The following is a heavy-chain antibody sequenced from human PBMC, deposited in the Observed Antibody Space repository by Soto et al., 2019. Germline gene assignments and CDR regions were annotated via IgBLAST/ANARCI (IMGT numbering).Heavy chain of an antibody. CDR1: GFSLSTSGVG. J-gene: IGHJ4*02. CDR3: AHRQQLALWDY. Sequence: QITLKESCPPLVKPTQTLTLTCTFSGFSLSTSGVGVGWIRQPPGKALEWLALIYWDDDKRYSPSLKSRLNITKDTSKNQVVLTMTNMDPVDTATDYCAHRQQLALWDYWGQGTLVTVSS. D-gene: IGHD6-13*01. V-gene: IGHV2-5*02. CDR2: IYWDDDK.